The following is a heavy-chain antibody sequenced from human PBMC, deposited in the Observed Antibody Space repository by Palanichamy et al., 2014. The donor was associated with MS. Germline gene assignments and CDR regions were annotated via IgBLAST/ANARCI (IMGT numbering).Heavy chain of an antibody. CDR2: VHYAGAT. D-gene: IGHD4-11*01. V-gene: IGHV4-39*01. Sequence: QLQLQESGPGLVKPSETLSPTCTVSGGSISGSHYYWGWIRQPPGKGLEWIGSVHYAGATFYNPSLKRRVTTSVDTSKNQFSLKMNSVTAADTAVYFCARRGDDYILDYWGQGTLVTVSS. J-gene: IGHJ4*02. CDR1: GGSISGSHYY. CDR3: ARRGDDYILDY.